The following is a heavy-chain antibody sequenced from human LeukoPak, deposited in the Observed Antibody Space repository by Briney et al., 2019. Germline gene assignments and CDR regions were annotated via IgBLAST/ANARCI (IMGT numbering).Heavy chain of an antibody. CDR1: GFSISSGHD. CDR3: ARDPIRSDY. Sequence: KPSETLSLTCSVSGFSISSGHDWGWIRQPPGMGLEWIGSMFHSGSTFYNPSLKSRVSISVDTSKNQFSLKLSSVTAADTAVYYCARDPIRSDYWSQGTLVTVSS. J-gene: IGHJ4*02. CDR2: MFHSGST. V-gene: IGHV4-38-2*02.